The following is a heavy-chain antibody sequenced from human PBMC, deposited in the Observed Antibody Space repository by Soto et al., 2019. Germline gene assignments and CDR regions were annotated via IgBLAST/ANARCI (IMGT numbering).Heavy chain of an antibody. CDR2: IRHTTSAT. D-gene: IGHD6-19*01. V-gene: IGHV3-48*02. CDR3: ARDRGSSGMFELDV. CDR1: QFPFDVYS. Sequence: VGSLRLSCVASQFPFDVYSMHWVRQAPGKGLEWVSYIRHTTSATFYADAVKGRFTISRGNRKNSLFLQMNSLRDDDTGVYFCARDRGSSGMFELDVWGPGTLVTVSS. J-gene: IGHJ3*01.